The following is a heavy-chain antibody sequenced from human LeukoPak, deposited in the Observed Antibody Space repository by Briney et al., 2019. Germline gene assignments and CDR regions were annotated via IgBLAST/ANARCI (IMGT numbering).Heavy chain of an antibody. CDR1: GFTFSNYE. Sequence: GGSLRLSCAASGFTFSNYEMNWVRQAPGKGLEWISYISGSGGIMFYADSVKVRFTISRDNAKNSVYLQMSSLKAEDTVVYYCAREYPDNGDGWGYWGQGTLVTVSS. CDR3: AREYPDNGDGWGY. J-gene: IGHJ4*02. CDR2: ISGSGGIM. V-gene: IGHV3-48*03. D-gene: IGHD1-1*01.